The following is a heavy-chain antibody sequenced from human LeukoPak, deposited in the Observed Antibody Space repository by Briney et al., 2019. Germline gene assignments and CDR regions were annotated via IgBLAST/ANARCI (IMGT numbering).Heavy chain of an antibody. J-gene: IGHJ4*02. Sequence: GASVKVSCKASGYTFTGYYMHWVRQAPGQGLEWMGRINPNNGGANYAQNFQGRVTVTRDTSISTVYMELTRLRSDDTAFYYCARGENYSYGYWGQGTLVTVSS. CDR2: INPNNGGA. CDR3: ARGENYSYGY. V-gene: IGHV1-2*06. D-gene: IGHD5-18*01. CDR1: GYTFTGYY.